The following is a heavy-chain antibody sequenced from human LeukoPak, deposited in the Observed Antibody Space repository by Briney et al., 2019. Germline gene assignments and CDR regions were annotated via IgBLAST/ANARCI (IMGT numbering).Heavy chain of an antibody. V-gene: IGHV5-51*01. D-gene: IGHD1-26*01. Sequence: GESLKISCKGSGYRFTSYWLGCVRQMPGKGLEWMGIIYPGDSDTRYSPSFQGQVTISADKSISTAYLQWSSLKASDTAMYYCARHSRRSGSYIYYFDYWGQGTLVTVSS. CDR1: GYRFTSYW. CDR2: IYPGDSDT. CDR3: ARHSRRSGSYIYYFDY. J-gene: IGHJ4*02.